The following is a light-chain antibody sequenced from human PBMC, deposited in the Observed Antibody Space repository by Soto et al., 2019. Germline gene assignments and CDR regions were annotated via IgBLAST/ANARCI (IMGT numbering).Light chain of an antibody. Sequence: EIVMTQSPATLSVSPGERATLSCRASQSVSNNLAGYQQKPGQAPRLLIYGASPRATGIPARFSGSGSGTEFTLTISSLQSEDFAVYYCQQYNNWPPLTFGGGTKVEIK. CDR1: QSVSNN. V-gene: IGKV3D-15*01. J-gene: IGKJ4*01. CDR2: GAS. CDR3: QQYNNWPPLT.